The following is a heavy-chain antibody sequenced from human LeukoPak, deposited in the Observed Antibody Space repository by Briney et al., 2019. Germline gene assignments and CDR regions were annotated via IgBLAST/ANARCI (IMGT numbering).Heavy chain of an antibody. V-gene: IGHV1-18*01. Sequence: GASVKVSCKASGYTFTSYGISWVRQAPGQGLEWMGWISAYNGNTNYAQKLQGRVTMTTDTSTSTAYMELRSLRSDDTAVYYRARVAGYDFWSGYLTNWFDPWGQGTLVTVSS. CDR2: ISAYNGNT. D-gene: IGHD3-3*01. J-gene: IGHJ5*02. CDR3: ARVAGYDFWSGYLTNWFDP. CDR1: GYTFTSYG.